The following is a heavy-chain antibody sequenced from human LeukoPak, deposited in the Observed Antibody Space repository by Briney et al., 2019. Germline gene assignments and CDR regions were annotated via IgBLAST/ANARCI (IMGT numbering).Heavy chain of an antibody. CDR1: GFSFSSYW. CDR2: LNGDGSST. J-gene: IGHJ3*02. V-gene: IGHV3-74*01. Sequence: GGSLRLSCAASGFSFSSYWMHWVHQAPGKGLVWVSRLNGDGSSTSYLDSVRGRLTISRDNTKNTLYLHMNSLRAEDTGVYCCARERWNSEAFDIWGQGTVVTVSS. CDR3: ARERWNSEAFDI. D-gene: IGHD1-7*01.